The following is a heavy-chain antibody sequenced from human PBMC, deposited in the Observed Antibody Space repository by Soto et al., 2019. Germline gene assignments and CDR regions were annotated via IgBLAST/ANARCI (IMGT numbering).Heavy chain of an antibody. CDR2: IKQDGSEK. J-gene: IGHJ4*02. CDR1: GFTFSSYW. Sequence: PGGSLRLSCAASGFTFSSYWMSWVRQAPGKGLEWVANIKQDGSEKYYVDSVKGRFTISRDNAKNSLYLQMNSLRAEDTAVYYCARVSYYSVSLTGYWGQGTLVTVSS. CDR3: ARVSYYSVSLTGY. V-gene: IGHV3-7*01. D-gene: IGHD1-26*01.